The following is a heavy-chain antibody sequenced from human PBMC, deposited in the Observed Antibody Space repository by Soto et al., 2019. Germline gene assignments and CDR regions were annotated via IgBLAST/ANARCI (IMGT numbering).Heavy chain of an antibody. CDR2: INAGNCNT. Sequence: QVQLVQSGAEVKKPGASVKVSCKASGYTFTSYAMHWVRQAPGQRLEWMGWINAGNCNTKYSQKFQGRVTITRDTTASTAYMELSSLSSEDTAVYYCARVGYTAKYLLLFWCDPWGQGTLVTVS. D-gene: IGHD2-2*01. CDR1: GYTFTSYA. CDR3: ARVGYTAKYLLLFWCDP. J-gene: IGHJ5*02. V-gene: IGHV1-3*01.